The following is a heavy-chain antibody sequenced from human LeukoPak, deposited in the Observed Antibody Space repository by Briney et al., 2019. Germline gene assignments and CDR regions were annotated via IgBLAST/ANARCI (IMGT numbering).Heavy chain of an antibody. D-gene: IGHD3-22*01. Sequence: SVKVSCKACGYTFTGYYMHWVRQAPGQGLEWMGRIIPILGIANYAQKFQGRVTITADKSTSTAYMELSSLRSEDTAVYYCARGYYYDSSGYLPEYFQHWGQGTLVTVSS. CDR3: ARGYYYDSSGYLPEYFQH. J-gene: IGHJ1*01. V-gene: IGHV1-69*04. CDR1: GYTFTGYY. CDR2: IIPILGIA.